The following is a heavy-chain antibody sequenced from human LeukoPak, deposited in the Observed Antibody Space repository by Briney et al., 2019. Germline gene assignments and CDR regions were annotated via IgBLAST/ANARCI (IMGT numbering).Heavy chain of an antibody. J-gene: IGHJ4*02. CDR1: GFTFRGYW. CDR3: AREDDHNTNDR. V-gene: IGHV3-7*01. Sequence: GGSLRLSCVTSGFTFRGYWMSWSRQAPGKGLEWVGNIQPDGSGAFYVDAMRGRFTISRDNAQNSLYLQINSLRAEDTAVYYCAREDDHNTNDRWGQGTLVTVSS. D-gene: IGHD5-24*01. CDR2: IQPDGSGA.